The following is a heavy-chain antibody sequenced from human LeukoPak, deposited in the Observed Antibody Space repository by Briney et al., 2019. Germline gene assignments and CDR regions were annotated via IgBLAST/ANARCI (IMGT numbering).Heavy chain of an antibody. CDR1: GYTFTGYY. Sequence: ASVKVSCKASGYTFTGYYMHWVRQAPGQGLEWMGWTNPNSGGTNYAQKFQGRVTMTRDTSISTAYMELSRLRSDDTAVYYCARDSSVASSGCFFDWGQGTLVTVSS. V-gene: IGHV1-2*02. D-gene: IGHD3-22*01. J-gene: IGHJ4*02. CDR3: ARDSSVASSGCFFD. CDR2: TNPNSGGT.